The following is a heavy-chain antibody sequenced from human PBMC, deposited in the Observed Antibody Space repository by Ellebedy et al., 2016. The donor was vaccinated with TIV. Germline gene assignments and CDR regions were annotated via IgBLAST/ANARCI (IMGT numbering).Heavy chain of an antibody. CDR2: IYHSGST. Sequence: SETLSLXCAVSGGSISSSNLWSWVCQPPGKGLEWIGEIYHSGSTNYNPSLKSRVTISVDKSKNQFSLKLSSVTAADTAVYYCARVGTAMVMNWFDPWGQGTLVTVSS. CDR1: GGSISSSNL. J-gene: IGHJ5*02. CDR3: ARVGTAMVMNWFDP. V-gene: IGHV4-4*02. D-gene: IGHD5-18*01.